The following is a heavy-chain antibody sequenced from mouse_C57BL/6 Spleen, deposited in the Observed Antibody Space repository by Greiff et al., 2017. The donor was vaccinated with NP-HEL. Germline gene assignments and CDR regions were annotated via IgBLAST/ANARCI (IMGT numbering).Heavy chain of an antibody. CDR1: GFTFSSYA. V-gene: IGHV5-4*03. J-gene: IGHJ2*01. D-gene: IGHD1-1*01. CDR2: ISDGGSYT. CDR3: ARGGTVVD. Sequence: EVKLVESGGGLVKPGGSLKLSCAASGFTFSSYAMSWVRQTPEKRLEWVATISDGGSYTYYPDNVKGRFTISRDNAKNNLYLQMSHLKSEDTAMYYCARGGTVVDWGQGTTLTVSS.